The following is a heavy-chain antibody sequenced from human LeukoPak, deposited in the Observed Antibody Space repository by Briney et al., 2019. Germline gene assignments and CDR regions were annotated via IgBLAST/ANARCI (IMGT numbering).Heavy chain of an antibody. CDR1: GYTFTRYW. CDR2: MNPGDADA. Sequence: ESLKISCKGSGYTFTRYWIAWLRQMPGKGLEWMAIMNPGDADATYSPSFQGQVTVSVDKSVSTAYLQWSSLRAADTAIYYCARRPTSGQYYFDEWGQGTLVTVPS. V-gene: IGHV5-51*01. D-gene: IGHD6-19*01. J-gene: IGHJ4*02. CDR3: ARRPTSGQYYFDE.